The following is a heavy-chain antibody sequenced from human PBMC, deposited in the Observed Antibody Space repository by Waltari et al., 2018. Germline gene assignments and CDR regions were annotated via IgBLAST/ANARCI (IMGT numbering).Heavy chain of an antibody. CDR2: INHSGST. Sequence: QVQLQQWGAGLLKPSETLSLTCAVYGGSFSGYYWSWIRQPPGKGLEWIGEINHSGSTNYNPSLKRRVTLSVDTSKNQFSLKLSSVTAADTAVYYCARGARYYYGSGSYYTPNYGMDVWGQGTTVTVSS. D-gene: IGHD3-10*01. J-gene: IGHJ6*02. CDR3: ARGARYYYGSGSYYTPNYGMDV. V-gene: IGHV4-34*01. CDR1: GGSFSGYY.